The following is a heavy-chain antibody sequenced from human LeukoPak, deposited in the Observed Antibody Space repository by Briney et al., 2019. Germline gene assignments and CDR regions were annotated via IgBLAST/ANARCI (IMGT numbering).Heavy chain of an antibody. CDR3: AAPRGSPDQTYYGMDV. Sequence: GGSLRLSCAASGFTFSSYAMSWVRPAPGKGLEWVSAISGSGGSTYYADSVKGRFTISRDNSKNTLYLQMNSLRAEDTAVYYCAAPRGSPDQTYYGMDVWGQGTTVTVSS. CDR2: ISGSGGST. D-gene: IGHD1-14*01. CDR1: GFTFSSYA. J-gene: IGHJ6*02. V-gene: IGHV3-23*01.